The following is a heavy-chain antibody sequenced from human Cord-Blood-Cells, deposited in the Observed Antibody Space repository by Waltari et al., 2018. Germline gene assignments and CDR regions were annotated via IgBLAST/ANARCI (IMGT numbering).Heavy chain of an antibody. D-gene: IGHD3-3*01. J-gene: IGHJ6*02. V-gene: IGHV1-46*01. CDR1: GYTFTSYY. Sequence: QVQLVQSGAEVKKPGASVKVSCKASGYTFTSYYMHWVRQAPGQGLEWRGIINPKGGSTSYAQKFQGRVTITRYTATSTVYMELSSRRSEDAAVYYCASLFGWSGYSAYGMDVWGQGTTVTVSS. CDR2: INPKGGST. CDR3: ASLFGWSGYSAYGMDV.